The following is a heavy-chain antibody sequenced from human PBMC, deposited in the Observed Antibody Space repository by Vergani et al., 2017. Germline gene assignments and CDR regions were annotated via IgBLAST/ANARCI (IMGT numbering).Heavy chain of an antibody. CDR1: GYTFTGYY. D-gene: IGHD2-2*01. CDR3: ARVVVPAASDYGMDV. V-gene: IGHV1-2*02. J-gene: IGHJ6*02. Sequence: QVQLVQSGAEVKKPGASVKVSCKASGYTFTGYYMHWVRQAPGQGLEWMGWINPNSGGTNYAQKFQGRVTMTRDTSISTAYMELSWLRSDDTAVYYCARVVVPAASDYGMDVWGQGTTVTVSS. CDR2: INPNSGGT.